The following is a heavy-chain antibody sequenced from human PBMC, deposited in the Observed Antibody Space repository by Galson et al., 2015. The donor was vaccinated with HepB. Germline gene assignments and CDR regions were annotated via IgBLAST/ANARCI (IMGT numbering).Heavy chain of an antibody. D-gene: IGHD4/OR15-4a*01. CDR3: AKDGDNAYWYFDL. Sequence: SLRLSCAASGFTFSSYAMSWVRQAPAKGMEWVSGISGSGGSTYYADSVKGRFTISRDKSKNTLYLQMNSLRAEDTAVYYCAKDGDNAYWYFDLWGRGPLVTVSS. CDR2: ISGSGGST. CDR1: GFTFSSYA. J-gene: IGHJ2*01. V-gene: IGHV3-23*01.